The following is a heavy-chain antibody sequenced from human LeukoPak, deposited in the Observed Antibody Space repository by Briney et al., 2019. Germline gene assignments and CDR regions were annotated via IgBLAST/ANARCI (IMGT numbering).Heavy chain of an antibody. CDR3: ARGGAARLHFQN. V-gene: IGHV4-61*01. J-gene: IGHJ1*01. CDR2: IYYSGST. CDR1: GGSVSSGSYY. D-gene: IGHD6-6*01. Sequence: SETLSLTCTVSGGSVSSGSYYWSWIRQPPGKGLEWIGYIYYSGSTNYNPSLQSRVTISVDTSKNQFSLNLNSVTAADTAVYYCARGGAARLHFQNWGQGTLVTVAS.